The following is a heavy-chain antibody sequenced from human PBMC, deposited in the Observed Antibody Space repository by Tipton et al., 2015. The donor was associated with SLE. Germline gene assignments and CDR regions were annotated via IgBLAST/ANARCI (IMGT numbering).Heavy chain of an antibody. CDR3: ARWAGPTVNFDY. CDR1: GGSISSYY. D-gene: IGHD4-11*01. Sequence: GSLRLSCTVPGGSISSYYWSWIRQPPGKGLEWIGYIYYSGSTNYNPSLKSRVTISVDTSKNQFSLKLSSVTAADTAVYYCARWAGPTVNFDYWGQGTLVTVSS. J-gene: IGHJ4*02. V-gene: IGHV4-59*01. CDR2: IYYSGST.